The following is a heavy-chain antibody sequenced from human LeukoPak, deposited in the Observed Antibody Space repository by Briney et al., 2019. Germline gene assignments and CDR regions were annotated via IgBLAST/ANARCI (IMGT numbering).Heavy chain of an antibody. CDR1: GFRFSSFW. CDR2: IKQSGSEK. Sequence: GGSLRLSCAASGFRFSSFWMSWVREAPGKGLEWVANIKQSGSEKNYLDSVKGRFAISRDNAKNSLYLQMNSLRAGDTAIYYCTSGVNWGQGTLVTVSS. CDR3: TSGVN. J-gene: IGHJ4*02. D-gene: IGHD3-10*01. V-gene: IGHV3-7*01.